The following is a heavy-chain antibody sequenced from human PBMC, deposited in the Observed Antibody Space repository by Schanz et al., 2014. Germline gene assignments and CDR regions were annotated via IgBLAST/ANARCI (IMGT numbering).Heavy chain of an antibody. CDR3: AKSDAFDI. Sequence: EVQLVESGGGLVQPGGSLRLSCAASGFTFRNYWMHWVRQAPGKGLVWVSRINGDGSRTAYAGSVKGRFTISRDNAKNTLYLQMNSLRAEDTAVYYCAKSDAFDIWGQGTLVTVSS. J-gene: IGHJ3*02. CDR1: GFTFRNYW. CDR2: INGDGSRT. V-gene: IGHV3-74*02.